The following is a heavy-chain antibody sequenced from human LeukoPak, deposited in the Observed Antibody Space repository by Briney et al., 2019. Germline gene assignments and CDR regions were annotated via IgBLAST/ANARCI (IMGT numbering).Heavy chain of an antibody. V-gene: IGHV3-23*01. CDR3: ARAKMDYDFWSGYYFDY. Sequence: AGGSLRLSCAASGFTFSSYAMSWVRQAPGKGLEWVSAISGSGGSTYYADSVKGRFTISRDNAKNSLYLQMNSLRAEDTAVYYCARAKMDYDFWSGYYFDYWGQGTLVTVSS. CDR2: ISGSGGST. D-gene: IGHD3-3*01. CDR1: GFTFSSYA. J-gene: IGHJ4*02.